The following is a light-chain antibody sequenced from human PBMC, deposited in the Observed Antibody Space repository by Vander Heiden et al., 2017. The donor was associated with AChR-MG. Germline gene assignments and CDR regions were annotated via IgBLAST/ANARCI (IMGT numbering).Light chain of an antibody. CDR1: QSVSSN. CDR3: QQYNNWPPWT. V-gene: IGKV3-15*01. J-gene: IGKJ1*01. CDR2: GAS. Sequence: EIVMTQSQATLSVPPGERATLSCRASQSVSSNLAWDQQKPGQAPRLLIYGASTRATGIPARFSGSGSGTEFTLTISSLQSEDFAVYYCQQYNNWPPWTFGQGTKVEIK.